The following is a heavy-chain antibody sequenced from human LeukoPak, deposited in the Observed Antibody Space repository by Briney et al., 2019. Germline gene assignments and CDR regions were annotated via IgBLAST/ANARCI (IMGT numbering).Heavy chain of an antibody. CDR3: ASTTIYGYRTFDY. Sequence: AASVKVSCKASGGTFSSYAISWVRQAPGQGLEWMGGIIPIFGTANYAQKFQGRVTITADKSTSTAYMELSSLRSEDTAVYYCASTTIYGYRTFDYWGQGTLVTVSS. J-gene: IGHJ4*02. D-gene: IGHD5-18*01. CDR1: GGTFSSYA. CDR2: IIPIFGTA. V-gene: IGHV1-69*06.